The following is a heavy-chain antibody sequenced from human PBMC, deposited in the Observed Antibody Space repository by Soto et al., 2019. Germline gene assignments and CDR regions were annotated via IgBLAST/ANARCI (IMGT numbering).Heavy chain of an antibody. D-gene: IGHD2-2*01. CDR1: GFTFSYYT. Sequence: EVQLLESGGGLVQPGGSLRLSCAASGFTFSYYTMSWVRQAPGKGLEWVSGISGSGDTIYYADSVKGRFTISRDNSKNPLYMQMNSLRADDKAVYYCADPVPAATHYDYYDMDVWGQGTTVTVSS. J-gene: IGHJ6*02. CDR2: ISGSGDTI. V-gene: IGHV3-23*01. CDR3: ADPVPAATHYDYYDMDV.